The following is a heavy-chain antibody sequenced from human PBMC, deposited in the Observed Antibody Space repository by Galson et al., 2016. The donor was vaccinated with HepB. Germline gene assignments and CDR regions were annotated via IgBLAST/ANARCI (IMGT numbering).Heavy chain of an antibody. CDR1: GFTFRNCA. Sequence: SLRLSCATSGFTFRNCAMTWVRQAPGKGLEWVSGVDWSGAKTSYADSVKGRFTISRDNAKNTMSLQMDSLRVEDTALYYCVKGGYSTGWSDSWGQGTLVAVSS. CDR2: VDWSGAKT. D-gene: IGHD6-19*01. CDR3: VKGGYSTGWSDS. V-gene: IGHV3-23*01. J-gene: IGHJ5*02.